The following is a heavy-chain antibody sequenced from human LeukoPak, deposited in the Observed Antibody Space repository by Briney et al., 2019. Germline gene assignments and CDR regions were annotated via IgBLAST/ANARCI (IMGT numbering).Heavy chain of an antibody. J-gene: IGHJ3*02. D-gene: IGHD1-26*01. CDR1: GGTFISYA. V-gene: IGHV1-69*13. CDR3: ASAPSGSYPYAFDI. Sequence: ASVKVSCKASGGTFISYAISWVRQAPGQGLEWMGGIIPIFGTANYAQKFQGRVTITADESTSTAYMELSSLRSEDTAVYYCASAPSGSYPYAFDIWGQGTMVTVSS. CDR2: IIPIFGTA.